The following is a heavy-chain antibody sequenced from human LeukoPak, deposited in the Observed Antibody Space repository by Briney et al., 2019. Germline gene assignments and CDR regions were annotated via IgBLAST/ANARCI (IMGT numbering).Heavy chain of an antibody. V-gene: IGHV3-33*07. CDR3: AREKIDDGDYVLDY. CDR2: VRKDATEK. CDR1: GFIFTEYG. J-gene: IGHJ4*02. Sequence: QSGGSLRLSCAASGFIFTEYGMYWVRQAPGKGLEWVAFVRKDATEKKYADSVEGRFTISRDNAKNSLSLQINSLRADDTAVYYCAREKIDDGDYVLDYWGQGTVVTVSS. D-gene: IGHD4-17*01.